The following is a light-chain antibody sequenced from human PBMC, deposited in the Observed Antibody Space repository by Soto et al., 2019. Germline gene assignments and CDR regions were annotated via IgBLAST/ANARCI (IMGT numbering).Light chain of an antibody. CDR3: CSYATTTTYV. J-gene: IGLJ1*01. CDR2: EGS. Sequence: QSALTQPASVSGSPGQSITISCTGTSSDVGTYNLVSWYQQYPGKAPKLMIYEGSKRPSGVSNRFSGSKSGNTASLTISGLQAEDEADYYCCSYATTTTYVFGTGTQLTVL. CDR1: SSDVGTYNL. V-gene: IGLV2-23*01.